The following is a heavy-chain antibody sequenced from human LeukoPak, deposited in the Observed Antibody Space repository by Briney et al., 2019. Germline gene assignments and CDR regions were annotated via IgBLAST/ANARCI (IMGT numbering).Heavy chain of an antibody. CDR3: ARRSRPYGEFDS. V-gene: IGHV4-39*01. D-gene: IGHD4/OR15-4a*01. Sequence: SETLSLTCTVSGCSMISTTHPWVWIPQPPGKALEWIGATYSSWNTYYHPSLKSRVTISVDTSNNQFSLRLNSVNAADTDIYYCARRSRPYGEFDSWGQGTLVTVSS. J-gene: IGHJ4*02. CDR1: GCSMISTTHP. CDR2: TYSSWNT.